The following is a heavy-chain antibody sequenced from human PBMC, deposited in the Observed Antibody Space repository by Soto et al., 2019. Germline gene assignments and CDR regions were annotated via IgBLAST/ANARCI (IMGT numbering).Heavy chain of an antibody. D-gene: IGHD6-13*01. J-gene: IGHJ6*02. V-gene: IGHV4-61*01. CDR2: IYYSGST. CDR1: GGSVSSGSYY. Sequence: PSETLSLTCTVSGGSVSSGSYYWSWIRQPPGKGLEWIGYIYYSGSTNYNPSLKSRVTISVDTSKNQFSLKLSSVTAADTAVYYCARDFGIAAAGSHPHYYYYGMDVWGQGTTVTVSS. CDR3: ARDFGIAAAGSHPHYYYYGMDV.